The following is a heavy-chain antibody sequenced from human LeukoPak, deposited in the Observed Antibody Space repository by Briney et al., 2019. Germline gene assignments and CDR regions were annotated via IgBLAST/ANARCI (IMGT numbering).Heavy chain of an antibody. V-gene: IGHV3-7*01. Sequence: GGSLRLSCAVSGFTSSSYWMSWVRQAPGQGLGWVANIKQDGSEKYYVDSVKGRFTISRDNAKYSLYLQMNSLRAEDTAVYYCARGGAVAGTDFDYWGQGTLVTVSS. D-gene: IGHD6-19*01. CDR3: ARGGAVAGTDFDY. CDR1: GFTSSSYW. J-gene: IGHJ4*02. CDR2: IKQDGSEK.